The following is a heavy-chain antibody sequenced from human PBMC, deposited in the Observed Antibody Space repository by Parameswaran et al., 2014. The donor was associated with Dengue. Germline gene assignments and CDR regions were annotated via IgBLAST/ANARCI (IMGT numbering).Heavy chain of an antibody. V-gene: IGHV4-31*02. Sequence: WIRQPPGKGLEWIGYIYYSGSTYYNPSLKSRVTISVDTSKNQFSLKLSSVTAADTAVYYCARAGSGYYYSAFDIWGQGTMVTVSS. CDR3: ARAGSGYYYSAFDI. CDR2: IYYSGST. D-gene: IGHD3-22*01. J-gene: IGHJ3*02.